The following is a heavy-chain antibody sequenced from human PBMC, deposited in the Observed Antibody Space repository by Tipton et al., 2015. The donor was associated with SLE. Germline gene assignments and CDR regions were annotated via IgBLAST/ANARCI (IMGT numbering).Heavy chain of an antibody. CDR1: GGSISSSIYY. CDR3: VRDTKGLQRGFDL. CDR2: IYYSGRT. Sequence: TLSLTCTVSGGSISSSIYYWGWIRQPPGKGLEWIGSIYYSGRTYYNPSLKSRVTVSVDTSKNQFSLKLSSVTAADTAVYYCVRDTKGLQRGFDLWGQGTLVTVSS. J-gene: IGHJ5*02. V-gene: IGHV4-39*07.